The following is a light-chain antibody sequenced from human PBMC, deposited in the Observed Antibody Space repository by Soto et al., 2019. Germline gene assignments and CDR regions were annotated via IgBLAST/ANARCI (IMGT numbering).Light chain of an antibody. Sequence: AIQMTQSPSSLSASVLDRVTISFRSSQGIVNALGWYQQKPGKPPKVLIYGASNLQSGVPPRFSGSGSVTDFTLAISSLQPEDSATYYCLKDINYPWTFGQGTKVDIK. CDR3: LKDINYPWT. J-gene: IGKJ1*01. CDR2: GAS. V-gene: IGKV1-6*01. CDR1: QGIVNA.